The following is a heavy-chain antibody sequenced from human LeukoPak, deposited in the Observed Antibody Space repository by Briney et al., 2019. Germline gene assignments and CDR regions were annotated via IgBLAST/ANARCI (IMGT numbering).Heavy chain of an antibody. J-gene: IGHJ4*02. CDR2: ISGRGGTP. CDR1: GFTFSSCA. D-gene: IGHD4-17*01. Sequence: PGGSLRLSCAASGFTFSSCAMNWVRQAPGMGLEWVSSISGRGGTPYYADSVKDRVTISRDNSKNTLYLQMNNLGPEDTAIYYCAKNAAQYGDYGNFEYWGQGSLVTVSS. CDR3: AKNAAQYGDYGNFEY. V-gene: IGHV3-23*01.